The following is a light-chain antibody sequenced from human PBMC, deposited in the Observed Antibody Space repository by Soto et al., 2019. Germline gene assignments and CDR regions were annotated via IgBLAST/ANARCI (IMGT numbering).Light chain of an antibody. V-gene: IGLV1-44*01. Sequence: QSVLTQSPSASGTPGQRVTISCSGSSSNIGSNTVNWYQQLPGAAPKLLIYSNNQRPSGVPDRFSGSKSGTSASLAISGLQSEDEADYYCAAWDDRLNGVVFGRGTKLTVL. CDR2: SNN. CDR3: AAWDDRLNGVV. CDR1: SSNIGSNT. J-gene: IGLJ2*01.